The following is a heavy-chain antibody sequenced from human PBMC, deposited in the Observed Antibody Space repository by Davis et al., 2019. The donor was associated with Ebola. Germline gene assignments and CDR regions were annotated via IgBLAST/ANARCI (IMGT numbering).Heavy chain of an antibody. V-gene: IGHV3-23*01. CDR3: AKDKNYDFWSGYPHDAFDI. CDR2: ISGSGGST. Sequence: GDSLKISCAASGFTFSSYAMSWVRQAPGKGLEWVSAISGSGGSTYYADSVKGRFTISRDNSKNTLYLQMNSLRAEDTAIYYCAKDKNYDFWSGYPHDAFDIWGQGTMVSVSS. CDR1: GFTFSSYA. J-gene: IGHJ3*02. D-gene: IGHD3-3*01.